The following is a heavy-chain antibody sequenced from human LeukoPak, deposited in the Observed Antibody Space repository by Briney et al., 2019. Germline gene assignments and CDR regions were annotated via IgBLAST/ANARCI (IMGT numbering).Heavy chain of an antibody. CDR3: ARDGQRARGYFDY. D-gene: IGHD6-6*01. J-gene: IGHJ4*02. V-gene: IGHV3-33*01. Sequence: PGGSLRLSCAASGFTFSNYAMHWVRRAPGKGLEWVAVIWYDGSSTYYADSVKGRFTLSRDNSKNTLYLQMDSLRAEDTAVYYCARDGQRARGYFDYWGQATLVTVSS. CDR1: GFTFSNYA. CDR2: IWYDGSST.